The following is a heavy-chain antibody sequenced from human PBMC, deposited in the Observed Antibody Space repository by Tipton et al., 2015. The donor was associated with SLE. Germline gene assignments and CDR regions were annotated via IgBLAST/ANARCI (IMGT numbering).Heavy chain of an antibody. D-gene: IGHD3-10*01. J-gene: IGHJ4*02. V-gene: IGHV4-61*09. CDR1: GGSISSGSYY. CDR3: ARGMVRGVIITLFDY. CDR2: IYTSGST. Sequence: TLSLTCTVSGGSISSGSYYWSWIRQPAGKGLEWIGHIYTSGSTNYNPSLKSRVTISVDTSKNQFSLKVSSVTAADTAVYYCARGMVRGVIITLFDYWGQGTLATVSS.